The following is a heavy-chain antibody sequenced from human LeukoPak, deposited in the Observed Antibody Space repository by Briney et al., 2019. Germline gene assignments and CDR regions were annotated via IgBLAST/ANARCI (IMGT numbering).Heavy chain of an antibody. J-gene: IGHJ4*02. D-gene: IGHD2-15*01. V-gene: IGHV3-74*01. CDR3: ARDYRKSDCSGGSCYPDF. Sequence: GGSLRLSCAASGFTFSSYWMHWVRQAPGKGLVWVSRINSDGSSTTYADSVKGRFTISRDNAKNTVYLQMNSLRAEDTAVYYCARDYRKSDCSGGSCYPDFWGQGTLVTVSS. CDR1: GFTFSSYW. CDR2: INSDGSST.